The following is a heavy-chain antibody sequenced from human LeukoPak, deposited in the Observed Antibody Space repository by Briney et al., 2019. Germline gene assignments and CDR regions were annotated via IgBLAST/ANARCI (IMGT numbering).Heavy chain of an antibody. D-gene: IGHD4-11*01. J-gene: IGHJ5*02. CDR2: IYSGGST. V-gene: IGHV3-53*01. CDR3: ASRATVTTDRFWFDP. CDR1: GFTVSSNY. Sequence: GGSLRLSCAASGFTVSSNYMSWVRQAPGKGLEWVSVIYSGGSTYYADSVKGRFTISRDNSKNTLYLQMNSLRAEDTAVYYCASRATVTTDRFWFDPWGQGTLVTVSS.